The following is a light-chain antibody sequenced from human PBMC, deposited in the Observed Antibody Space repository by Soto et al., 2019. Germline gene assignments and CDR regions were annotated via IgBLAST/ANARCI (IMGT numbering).Light chain of an antibody. J-gene: IGKJ4*01. V-gene: IGKV1D-16*01. CDR2: AAS. Sequence: DVQMTQSPSSLSASVGDRVTITCRASQDINSYLSWYQQKPGNAPKSLIYAASSLQTGVPSRFSGSESGTDCTLTISNLQPEDSATYYCQQYNICPRTFGGGTKVEIK. CDR1: QDINSY. CDR3: QQYNICPRT.